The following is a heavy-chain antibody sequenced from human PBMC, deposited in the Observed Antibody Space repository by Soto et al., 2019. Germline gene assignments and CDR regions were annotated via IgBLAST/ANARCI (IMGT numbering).Heavy chain of an antibody. CDR2: IWYDGSNK. V-gene: IGHV3-33*01. D-gene: IGHD4-4*01. J-gene: IGHJ5*02. CDR3: ARESGALTVTRYNWFDP. Sequence: GSLRLSCAASGFTFSSYGMHWVRQAPGKGLDWVAVIWYDGSNKYYADSVKGRFTISRDNSKNTLYLQMNSLRAEDTAVYYCARESGALTVTRYNWFDPWGQGP. CDR1: GFTFSSYG.